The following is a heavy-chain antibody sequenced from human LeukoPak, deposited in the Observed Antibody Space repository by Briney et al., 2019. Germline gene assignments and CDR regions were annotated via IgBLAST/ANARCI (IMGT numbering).Heavy chain of an antibody. Sequence: GGSLRLSYAASGFTFSSYSMNWVRPAPGKGLEWVSSISSSSTYIYYADSVKGRFTISRDNAKNSVYLQMISLRVEDTAVYYCARHSYAAAGAIDYWGQGILVTVSS. CDR2: ISSSSTYI. D-gene: IGHD6-25*01. CDR3: ARHSYAAAGAIDY. CDR1: GFTFSSYS. V-gene: IGHV3-21*06. J-gene: IGHJ4*02.